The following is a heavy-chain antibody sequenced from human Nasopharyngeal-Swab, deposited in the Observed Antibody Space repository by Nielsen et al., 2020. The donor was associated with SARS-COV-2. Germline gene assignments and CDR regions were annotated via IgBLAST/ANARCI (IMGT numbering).Heavy chain of an antibody. CDR2: INTNTGNP. D-gene: IGHD6-19*01. J-gene: IGHJ6*02. CDR1: GYTFTSYA. V-gene: IGHV7-4-1*02. Sequence: ASVKVSCKASGYTFTSYAMNWVRQAPGQGLEWMGWINTNTGNPTYAQGFTGRFVFALDTSVSTAYLQISSLKAEDTAVYYCAREVGSGWYRARYYGMDVWGQGTTVTVSS. CDR3: AREVGSGWYRARYYGMDV.